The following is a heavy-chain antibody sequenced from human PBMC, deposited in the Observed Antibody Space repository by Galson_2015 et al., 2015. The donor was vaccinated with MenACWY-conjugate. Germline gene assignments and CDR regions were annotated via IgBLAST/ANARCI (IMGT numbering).Heavy chain of an antibody. D-gene: IGHD1-26*01. CDR2: IYYSSKWYN. Sequence: CAISGDSVSRHIVAWNWIRQSQSRGLEWLGRIYYSSKWYNDYAESVRGRITINPDTSKNQFSLRLSSVTPEDTAVYYCARDAGALNCWGQGTLVTVSS. V-gene: IGHV6-1*01. CDR3: ARDAGALNC. CDR1: GDSVSRHIVA. J-gene: IGHJ4*02.